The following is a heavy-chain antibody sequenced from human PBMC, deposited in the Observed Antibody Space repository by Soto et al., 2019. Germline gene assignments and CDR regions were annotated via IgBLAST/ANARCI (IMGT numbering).Heavy chain of an antibody. D-gene: IGHD3-16*01. CDR3: ARTLGDGYKSRFDY. Sequence: EVQLVESGGGLVKPGGSLRLSCAASGFTFSSYSMNWVRQAPGKGLEWVSSISSSRSYIYYADSVKGRFTISRDNAKNSLYPQMNSLRAEHTAVYYCARTLGDGYKSRFDYCGQGTLVTVSS. V-gene: IGHV3-21*01. CDR1: GFTFSSYS. CDR2: ISSSRSYI. J-gene: IGHJ4*02.